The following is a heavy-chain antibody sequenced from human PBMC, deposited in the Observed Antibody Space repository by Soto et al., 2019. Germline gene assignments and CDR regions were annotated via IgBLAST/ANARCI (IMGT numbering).Heavy chain of an antibody. CDR3: ATSYDSGFDP. D-gene: IGHD5-12*01. CDR2: IRPDNGNT. CDR1: GYPFAKYA. J-gene: IGHJ5*02. Sequence: QLQLVQSGAEVKRPGASVRVSCEASGYPFAKYAISWIRQAPGQGLEWMGWIRPDNGNTEYAQKFQGRVSMTRDTSSNTAYLEVRSLRSDDTAMYYCATSYDSGFDPWGQGTLVSVSS. V-gene: IGHV1-18*04.